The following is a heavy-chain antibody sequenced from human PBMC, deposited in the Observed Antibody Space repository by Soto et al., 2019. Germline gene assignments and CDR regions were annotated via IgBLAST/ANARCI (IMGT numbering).Heavy chain of an antibody. CDR2: IKSKTDGGTT. CDR3: TTVRAGRGYYYGMDV. J-gene: IGHJ6*02. CDR1: GFTFSNAW. Sequence: GGSLRLSCAASGFTFSNAWMNWVRPAPGKGLEWVGRIKSKTDGGTTDYAAPVKGRFTISRDDSKNTLYLQMNSLKTEDTAVYYCTTVRAGRGYYYGMDVWGQGTTVTVSS. V-gene: IGHV3-15*07.